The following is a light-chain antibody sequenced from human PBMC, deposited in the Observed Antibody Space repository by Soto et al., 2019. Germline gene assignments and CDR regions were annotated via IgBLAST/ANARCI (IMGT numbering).Light chain of an antibody. CDR2: DVT. J-gene: IGLJ3*02. Sequence: QSALTQPASVSGSPGQSITLSCTGTSSDIGAYNYVSWYQHHPVKAPKLLIYDVTDRPSGVSDRFSGSKSGTTASLTISGLQAEDEAEYFCSSYTTINTVVVFGGGTKVTVL. V-gene: IGLV2-14*03. CDR1: SSDIGAYNY. CDR3: SSYTTINTVVV.